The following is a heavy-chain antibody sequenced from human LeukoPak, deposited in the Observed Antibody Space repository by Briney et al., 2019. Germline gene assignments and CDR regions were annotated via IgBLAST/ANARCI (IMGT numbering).Heavy chain of an antibody. D-gene: IGHD3-10*01. J-gene: IGHJ4*02. CDR1: GFTFDDYA. CDR2: ISWEGQTT. Sequence: GGSLRLSCAASGFTFDDYAMHWVRQAPGKGLEWVALISWEGQTTYYADCVRGRFTISRDNSKNSLYLQMNSLRTEDTAFYYCTRDTDYGSATNYFDSWGQGTLVSVSS. V-gene: IGHV3-43*01. CDR3: TRDTDYGSATNYFDS.